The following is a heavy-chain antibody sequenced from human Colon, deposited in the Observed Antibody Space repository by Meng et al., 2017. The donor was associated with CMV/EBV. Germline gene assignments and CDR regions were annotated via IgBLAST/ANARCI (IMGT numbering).Heavy chain of an antibody. CDR3: VRDNARVQGNIPVLVVPQGFDY. D-gene: IGHD2-8*01. V-gene: IGHV3-21*01. CDR1: GFTFSSYG. Sequence: GESLKISCAASGFTFSSYGMNWVRQAPGRGLEWVASIVTTGSAVYYADSVNGRFTISRDNAKNSLYLQMSSLSAEDTAVYYCVRDNARVQGNIPVLVVPQGFDYWGQGTVVTVSS. CDR2: IVTTGSAV. J-gene: IGHJ4*02.